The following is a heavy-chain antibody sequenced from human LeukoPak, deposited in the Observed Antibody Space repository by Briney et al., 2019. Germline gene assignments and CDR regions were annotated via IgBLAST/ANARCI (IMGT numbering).Heavy chain of an antibody. J-gene: IGHJ4*02. CDR1: GFTFSSYN. CDR3: AKDRNRVVGATNTGY. Sequence: GGSLRLSCAASGFTFSSYNMNWVRQAPGKGLEWVSVISGSGGSTDYADSVKGRFTISRDNSKNTLFLQMNSLRAEDTAVYYCAKDRNRVVGATNTGYWGQGTLVTVSS. CDR2: ISGSGGST. D-gene: IGHD1-26*01. V-gene: IGHV3-23*01.